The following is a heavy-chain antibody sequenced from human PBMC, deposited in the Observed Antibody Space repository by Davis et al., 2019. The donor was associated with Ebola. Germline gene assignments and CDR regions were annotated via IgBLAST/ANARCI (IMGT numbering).Heavy chain of an antibody. D-gene: IGHD5-12*01. Sequence: MPGGSLRLSCTVSGGSISSSSYYWGWIRQPPGKGLEWIGSIYYSGSTYYNPSLKSRVTISVDTSKNQFSLKLSSVTAADTAVYYCARQYSGYDSLDYWGQGTLVTVSS. CDR1: GGSISSSSYY. CDR2: IYYSGST. J-gene: IGHJ4*02. V-gene: IGHV4-39*01. CDR3: ARQYSGYDSLDY.